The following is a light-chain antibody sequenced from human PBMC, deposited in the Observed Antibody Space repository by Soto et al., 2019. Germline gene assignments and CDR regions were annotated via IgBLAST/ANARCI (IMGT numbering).Light chain of an antibody. CDR2: EGS. CDR3: CSYAGSSTPYV. CDR1: SSDVGSYNL. J-gene: IGLJ1*01. V-gene: IGLV2-23*01. Sequence: QSALTQPASVSCSPGQSITISCTGTSSDVGSYNLVSLYQQHPGKAPKLMIYEGSKRPSGVSNRFSGSKSGNTASLTISGLQAEDEADYYCCSYAGSSTPYVFGTGTKVTVL.